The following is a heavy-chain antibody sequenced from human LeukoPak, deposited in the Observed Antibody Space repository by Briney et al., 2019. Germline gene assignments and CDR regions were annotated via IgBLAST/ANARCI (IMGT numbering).Heavy chain of an antibody. D-gene: IGHD5-24*01. CDR2: IIPILGIA. J-gene: IGHJ3*02. CDR3: ARGNRDGYNYYAFDI. V-gene: IGHV1-69*04. Sequence: GASVTVSCKASGGTFSSYAISWVRQAPGQGLEWMGRIIPILGIATDAQKFQGRVTITADKSTSTAYMELSSLRSEDTAVYYCARGNRDGYNYYAFDIWGQGTMVTVSS. CDR1: GGTFSSYA.